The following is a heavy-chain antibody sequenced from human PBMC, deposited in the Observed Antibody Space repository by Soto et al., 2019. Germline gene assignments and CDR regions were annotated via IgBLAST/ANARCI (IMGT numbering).Heavy chain of an antibody. V-gene: IGHV5-51*01. Sequence: GESLKISCKGSGYSFTSYWIGWVRQMPGKGLEWMGIIYPGDSDTRYSPSFQGQVTISADKSISTAYLQWSSLKASDTAMYYCATAGIHGHIEYCSGGSCHTPPGYFQHWGQGTLVTVSS. CDR2: IYPGDSDT. CDR1: GYSFTSYW. J-gene: IGHJ1*01. D-gene: IGHD2-15*01. CDR3: ATAGIHGHIEYCSGGSCHTPPGYFQH.